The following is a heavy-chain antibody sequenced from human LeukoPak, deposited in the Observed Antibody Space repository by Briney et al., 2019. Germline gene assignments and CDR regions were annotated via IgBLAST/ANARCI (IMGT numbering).Heavy chain of an antibody. J-gene: IGHJ6*02. CDR1: GGSFSGYY. CDR3: ARGPTYSSSRPGLYGMDV. Sequence: SETLSLTCAVYGGSFSGYYWSWIRQPPGKGLEWIGEINHSGSTNYNPSLKSRVTISVDTSKNQFSLKLSSVTAADTAVHYCARGPTYSSSRPGLYGMDVWGQGTTVTVSS. D-gene: IGHD6-13*01. V-gene: IGHV4-34*01. CDR2: INHSGST.